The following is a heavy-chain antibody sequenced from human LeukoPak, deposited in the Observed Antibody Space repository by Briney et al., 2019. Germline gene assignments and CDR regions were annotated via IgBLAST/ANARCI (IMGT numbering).Heavy chain of an antibody. V-gene: IGHV1-2*02. CDR2: INPNSGGT. D-gene: IGHD4-23*01. Sequence: ASVKVSCKASNYTFTSYGITWVRQAPGQGLEWMGWINPNSGGTYYAQKFQGRVTMTSDTSISTAYMELSGLRSDNTAVYYCARDLYGGTSATFDYWGQGTLVTVSS. CDR1: NYTFTSYG. CDR3: ARDLYGGTSATFDY. J-gene: IGHJ4*02.